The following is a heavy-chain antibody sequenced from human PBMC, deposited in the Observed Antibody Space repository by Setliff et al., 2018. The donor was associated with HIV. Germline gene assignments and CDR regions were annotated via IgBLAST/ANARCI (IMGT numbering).Heavy chain of an antibody. CDR3: AACSASAYYYYYMDV. D-gene: IGHD2-15*01. J-gene: IGHJ6*03. CDR1: GVTFSTYG. CDR2: IIPFLNLT. Sequence: ASVKVSCKASGVTFSTYGITWVRQAPGQGLQWVGGIIPFLNLTHYAQQFLGRLTITADKSTTTAYMSLSSLRFEDTAVYYCAACSASAYYYYYMDVWDKGTTVTVSS. V-gene: IGHV1-69*10.